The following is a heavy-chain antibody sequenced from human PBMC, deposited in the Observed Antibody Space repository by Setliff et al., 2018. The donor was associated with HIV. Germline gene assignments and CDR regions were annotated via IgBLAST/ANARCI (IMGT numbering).Heavy chain of an antibody. J-gene: IGHJ6*03. CDR3: ARCYYNFWSGYPLDYMDV. CDR1: GGSISSHY. CDR2: IYTSGST. D-gene: IGHD3-3*01. Sequence: PSETLSLTCTVSGGSISSHYWSWIRQPPGKGLEWIGHIYTSGSTNYNHSLKSRVTMSVGTSNNQFSLKLSSVTAADTAVYYCARCYYNFWSGYPLDYMDVWGKGTTVTVSS. V-gene: IGHV4-4*08.